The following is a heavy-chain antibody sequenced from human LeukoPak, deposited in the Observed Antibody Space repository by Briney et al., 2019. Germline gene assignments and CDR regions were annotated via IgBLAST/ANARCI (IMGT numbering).Heavy chain of an antibody. CDR3: SRSSSRNFGVVIKSYYYYMDV. Sequence: GGSLRLSCAASGFTFSGSAIHWVRQASGKGLEWVGRVRSKANYAASVRGRFTISREDSKNTAFLQMNSLKTEDTAVYYCSRSSSRNFGVVIKSYYYYMDVWGKGTTVTVSS. J-gene: IGHJ6*03. CDR1: GFTFSGSA. CDR2: VRSKAN. V-gene: IGHV3-73*01. D-gene: IGHD3-3*01.